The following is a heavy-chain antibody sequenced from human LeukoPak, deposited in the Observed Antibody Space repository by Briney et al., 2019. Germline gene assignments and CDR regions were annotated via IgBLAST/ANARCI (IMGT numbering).Heavy chain of an antibody. CDR3: ARNYGDYVGTFDAFDI. V-gene: IGHV3-33*01. CDR1: GFTFSSYG. CDR2: IWYDGSNK. Sequence: GGSLRLSCAASGFTFSSYGMHWVRQAPGKGLEWVAVIWYDGSNKYYADSVKGRFTISRDNSKNTLYLQMNSLRAEDTAVYYCARNYGDYVGTFDAFDIWGQGTMVTVSS. J-gene: IGHJ3*02. D-gene: IGHD4-17*01.